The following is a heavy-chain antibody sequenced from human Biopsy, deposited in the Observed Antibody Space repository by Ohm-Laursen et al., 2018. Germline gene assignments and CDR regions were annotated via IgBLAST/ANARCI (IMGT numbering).Heavy chain of an antibody. Sequence: SVKVSCNASGYTFTSYGISWVRQAPGQGLEWMGWINTYNGNTNYAQNLQGRVTMTTDTSTSTAYMELRSLRSDDAAVYYCARERGGYKRTDYWGQGTLVTVSS. V-gene: IGHV1-18*01. J-gene: IGHJ4*02. CDR3: ARERGGYKRTDY. D-gene: IGHD5-24*01. CDR1: GYTFTSYG. CDR2: INTYNGNT.